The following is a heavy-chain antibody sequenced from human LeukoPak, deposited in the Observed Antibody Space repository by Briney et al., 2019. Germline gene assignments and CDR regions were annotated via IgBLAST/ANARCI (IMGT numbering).Heavy chain of an antibody. CDR1: GFTFSSYS. J-gene: IGHJ4*02. Sequence: GGSLRLSCAASGFTFSSYSMNWVRQAPGKGLEWVSSISSSSSYIYYADSVKGRFTISRDNSKNTLYLQMNSLRAEDTAVYYCAKGIQNDYWGQGTLVTVSS. D-gene: IGHD5-18*01. V-gene: IGHV3-21*04. CDR2: ISSSSSYI. CDR3: AKGIQNDY.